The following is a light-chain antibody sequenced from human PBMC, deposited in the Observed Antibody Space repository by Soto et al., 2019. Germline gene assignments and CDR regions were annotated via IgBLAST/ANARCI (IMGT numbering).Light chain of an antibody. CDR2: AAS. V-gene: IGKV1D-8*01. CDR3: QQYYRLPYT. Sequence: VIWMTQSPSLLSASTRDRVTVSSQMSPDISSYLAWYQQKPGQAPELLIYAASTLPSALPSSFSVSGSGPDFTLTISCLESGDFGTYWWQQYYRLPYTVGQWAKVDI. CDR1: PDISSY. J-gene: IGKJ2*01.